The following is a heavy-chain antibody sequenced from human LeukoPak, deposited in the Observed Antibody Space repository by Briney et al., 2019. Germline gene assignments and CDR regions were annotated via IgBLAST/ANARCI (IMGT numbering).Heavy chain of an antibody. CDR2: FDPEDGET. CDR1: GYTLTELS. J-gene: IGHJ1*01. Sequence: ASVKVSCKVSGYTLTELSMHWVRQAPGKGLEWMGGFDPEDGETIYAQKFQGRVTMTEDTSTDTAYMELSSLRSEDTAVYYCAKYYYDSSGYYAGSVEYFQHWGQGTLVTVSS. CDR3: AKYYYDSSGYYAGSVEYFQH. V-gene: IGHV1-24*01. D-gene: IGHD3-22*01.